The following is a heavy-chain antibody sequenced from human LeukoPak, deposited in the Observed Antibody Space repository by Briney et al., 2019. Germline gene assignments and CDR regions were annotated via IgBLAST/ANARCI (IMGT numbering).Heavy chain of an antibody. CDR3: ARGTRGLLRYFTAFDI. V-gene: IGHV4-34*01. D-gene: IGHD3-9*01. CDR1: GGSFSGYY. Sequence: SETLSLTCAVYGGSFSGYYWSWIRQPPGKGLEWIGEINHSGSTNYNPSLKSRVTISVDTSKNQFSLKLSSVTAADTAVYYCARGTRGLLRYFTAFDIWGQGTMVTVPS. CDR2: INHSGST. J-gene: IGHJ3*02.